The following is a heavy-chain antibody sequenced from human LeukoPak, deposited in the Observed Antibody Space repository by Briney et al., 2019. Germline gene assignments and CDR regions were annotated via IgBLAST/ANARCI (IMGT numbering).Heavy chain of an antibody. CDR2: IYSGGST. CDR3: ASRPIYIAAAGY. J-gene: IGHJ4*02. Sequence: GSLRLSCAASGFTVSSNYMSWVRQAPGKGLEWVSVIYSGGSTYYADSVKGRFTISRDNSKNTLYLQMNSLRAEDTAVYYCASRPIYIAAAGYWGQGTLVTVSS. CDR1: GFTVSSNY. D-gene: IGHD6-13*01. V-gene: IGHV3-66*01.